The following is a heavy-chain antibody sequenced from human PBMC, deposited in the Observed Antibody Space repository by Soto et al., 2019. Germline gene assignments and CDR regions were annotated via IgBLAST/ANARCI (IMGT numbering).Heavy chain of an antibody. D-gene: IGHD3-10*01. CDR1: GGSFSGYY. J-gene: IGHJ5*02. CDR2: INHSGST. Sequence: QVQLQQWGAGLLKPSETLSLTCAVYGGSFSGYYWSWIRQPPGKGLEWIGEINHSGSTNYNPSLKGRATTSVDTSKNQFSLTLSSVTAADTAVYYCARGRAVLLWFGERQNWFDPWGQGTLVTVSS. CDR3: ARGRAVLLWFGERQNWFDP. V-gene: IGHV4-34*01.